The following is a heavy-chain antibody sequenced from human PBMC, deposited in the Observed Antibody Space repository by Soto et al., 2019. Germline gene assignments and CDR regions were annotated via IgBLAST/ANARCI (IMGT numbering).Heavy chain of an antibody. D-gene: IGHD3-10*01. CDR1: GFTFSSYS. J-gene: IGHJ4*02. CDR2: FRAGGDDGTT. Sequence: GGSLRLSCVASGFTFSSYSMSWVRQAPGKGLEWVSGFRAGGDDGTTYYADSVKGRFTISRDNSKNTLFLQMNSLRAEDTAIYYCAKKVNSGSGSQYFGYFRQGTLVTVSS. CDR3: AKKVNSGSGSQYFGY. V-gene: IGHV3-23*01.